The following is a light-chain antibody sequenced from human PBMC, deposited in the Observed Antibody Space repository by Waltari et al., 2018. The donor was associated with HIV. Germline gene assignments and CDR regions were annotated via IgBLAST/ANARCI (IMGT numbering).Light chain of an antibody. J-gene: IGKJ1*01. V-gene: IGKV1-5*03. Sequence: DIEMTQSPSTLSASVGDTVTLTCRTSENIGNWLAWYQMKPGKAPDLLIYRVSTLKSGVPARFSGRGSGTEFALTVRGLQPDDFGTFFCQQYNVYPWTFGQGTRVDLK. CDR2: RVS. CDR1: ENIGNW. CDR3: QQYNVYPWT.